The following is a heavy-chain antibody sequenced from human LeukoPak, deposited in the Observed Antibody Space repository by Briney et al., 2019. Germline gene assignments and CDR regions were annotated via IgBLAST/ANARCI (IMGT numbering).Heavy chain of an antibody. CDR3: ARRTTGTTRYFDY. V-gene: IGHV4-34*01. CDR2: INHSGST. D-gene: IGHD1-1*01. CDR1: GGSFSGYY. J-gene: IGHJ4*02. Sequence: KPSETLSLTCAVYGGSFSGYYWSWIRQPPGKGLEWIGEINHSGSTNYNPSLKSRVTISVDTSKNQFSLKLSSVTAADTAVYYCARRTTGTTRYFDYWGQGTLVTVSS.